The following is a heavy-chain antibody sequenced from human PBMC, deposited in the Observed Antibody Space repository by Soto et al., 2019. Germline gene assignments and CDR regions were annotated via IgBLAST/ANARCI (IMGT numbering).Heavy chain of an antibody. V-gene: IGHV4-34*01. CDR1: GGSFSGYY. J-gene: IGHJ5*02. Sequence: SETLSLTCAVYGGSFSGYYWSWIRQPPGKGLEWIGEINHSGSTNYNPSLKSRVTISVDTSKNQFSLKLSSVTAADTAVYYCARGRGCSGGSCLNWFDPWGQGTLVTAPQ. CDR3: ARGRGCSGGSCLNWFDP. CDR2: INHSGST. D-gene: IGHD2-15*01.